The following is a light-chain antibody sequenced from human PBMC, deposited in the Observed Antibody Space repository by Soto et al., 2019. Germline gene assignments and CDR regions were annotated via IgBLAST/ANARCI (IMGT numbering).Light chain of an antibody. CDR2: DAS. Sequence: EIVLTQSPATLSLSPGERATLSCRASQSVSIYLAWYQQKPGQAPRLLIYDASNRVTGIPARFSGSGSGTDFTLTISSLEPEDFAVYYCQQRLTWPPLTFGQGTRLEIK. CDR1: QSVSIY. CDR3: QQRLTWPPLT. J-gene: IGKJ5*01. V-gene: IGKV3-11*01.